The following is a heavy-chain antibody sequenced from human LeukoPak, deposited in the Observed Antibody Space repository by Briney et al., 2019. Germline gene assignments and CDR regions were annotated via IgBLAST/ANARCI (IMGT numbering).Heavy chain of an antibody. CDR3: ARDLTMLGTPGDDFDY. CDR2: INENGRTT. CDR1: GFIFSSYW. J-gene: IGHJ4*02. Sequence: PGGSLRLSCAASGFIFSSYWMHWVRQAPGKGLVWVSRINENGRTTSYADSVKGRFTISRDNAKNTVYLQMTSPRAEDTALYYCARDLTMLGTPGDDFDYWGQGSLVTVSS. V-gene: IGHV3-74*01. D-gene: IGHD3-3*01.